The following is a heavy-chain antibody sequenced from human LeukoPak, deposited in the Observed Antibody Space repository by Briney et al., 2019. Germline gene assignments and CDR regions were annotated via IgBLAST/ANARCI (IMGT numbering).Heavy chain of an antibody. CDR1: GFTFSNAW. V-gene: IGHV3-15*01. J-gene: IGHJ4*02. Sequence: PGGSLRLSCAASGFTFSNAWMAWVRQAPGKGLVFVGRIRNKSDGGTADSADPLKGRFTISRDDSTNTLYLQMNSLETEDTAVYHCTTWGGSFSRYWGQGTLVTVSS. D-gene: IGHD1-26*01. CDR3: TTWGGSFSRY. CDR2: IRNKSDGGTA.